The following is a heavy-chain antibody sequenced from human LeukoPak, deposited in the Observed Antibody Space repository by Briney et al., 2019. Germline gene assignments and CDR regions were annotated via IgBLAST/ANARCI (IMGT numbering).Heavy chain of an antibody. V-gene: IGHV4-39*01. J-gene: IGHJ2*01. CDR3: ARQHVEMATMVWYFDL. CDR2: IYYSGST. CDR1: GGSISSSSYY. D-gene: IGHD5-24*01. Sequence: SETLSLTCTVSGGSISSSSYYWGWIRRPPGKGLEWIGSIYYSGSTYYNPSLKSRVTISVDTSKNQFSLKLSSVTAADTAVYYCARQHVEMATMVWYFDLWGRGTLVTVSS.